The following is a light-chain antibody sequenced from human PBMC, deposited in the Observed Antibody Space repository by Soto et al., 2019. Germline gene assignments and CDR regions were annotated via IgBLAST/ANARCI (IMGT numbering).Light chain of an antibody. CDR2: GAF. J-gene: IGKJ2*01. Sequence: EIVVTHSPATVSVSPGERTTLSCRTSQSVSTNLAWFQQKPGQPPRLLIYGAFNRAPGIPDRFSGSGSGTDFTLTISSLHSEDFAVYYCQQYDIWPQFTFGQGTRLEIK. V-gene: IGKV3-15*01. CDR1: QSVSTN. CDR3: QQYDIWPQFT.